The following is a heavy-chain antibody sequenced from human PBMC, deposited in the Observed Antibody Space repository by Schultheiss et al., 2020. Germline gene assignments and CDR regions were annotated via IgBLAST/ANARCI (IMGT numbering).Heavy chain of an antibody. V-gene: IGHV4-34*01. CDR3: ARGIFDY. CDR2: INHSGST. Sequence: GSLRLSCAVYGGSFSGYYWSWIRQPPGKGLEWIGEINHSGSTNYNPSLKSRVTISVDTSKNQFSLKLSSVTAADTAVYYCARGIFDYWGQGTLVTVSS. J-gene: IGHJ4*02. CDR1: GGSFSGYY.